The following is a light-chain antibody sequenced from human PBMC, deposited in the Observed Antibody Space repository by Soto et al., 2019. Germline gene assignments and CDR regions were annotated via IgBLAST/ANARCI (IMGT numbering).Light chain of an antibody. CDR3: QSYDSSLSGSV. J-gene: IGLJ3*02. V-gene: IGLV1-40*01. Sequence: QSVLTQPPSVSGAPGQRVTISCTGSSSNIGAGYDVHWYQQLLGTAPKLLIFVNTNRPSGVPDRFFGFKFGTSASLTIAGLQAEDEADYYCQSYDSSLSGSVFGGGTQLTVL. CDR1: SSNIGAGYD. CDR2: VNT.